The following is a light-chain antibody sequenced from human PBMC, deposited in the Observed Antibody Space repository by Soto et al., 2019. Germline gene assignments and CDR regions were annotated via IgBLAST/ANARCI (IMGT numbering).Light chain of an antibody. V-gene: IGKV1-6*01. Sequence: AIQMTQSPSSLSASVGDRVTITCRASQDIRNDLGWYQQKPGKAPKLLIYAASSLQSGVPSRFSGSGSGTDFTLTISSLQPEDFATYYCQQLNSYPLITFGQGTRLEIK. CDR1: QDIRND. J-gene: IGKJ5*01. CDR3: QQLNSYPLIT. CDR2: AAS.